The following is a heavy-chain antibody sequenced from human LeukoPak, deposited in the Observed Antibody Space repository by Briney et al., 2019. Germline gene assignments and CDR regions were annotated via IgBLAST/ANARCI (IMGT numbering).Heavy chain of an antibody. J-gene: IGHJ4*02. CDR2: IYTSGST. CDR1: GGSISSYY. CDR3: ASSRIAAAGRNVMAFDY. V-gene: IGHV4-4*07. D-gene: IGHD6-13*01. Sequence: SETLSLTCTVSGGSISSYYWSWIRQPAGKGLEWIGRIYTSGSTNYNPSLKSRVTMSVDTSKNQFSLELSSVTAADTAVYYCASSRIAAAGRNVMAFDYWGQGTLVTVSS.